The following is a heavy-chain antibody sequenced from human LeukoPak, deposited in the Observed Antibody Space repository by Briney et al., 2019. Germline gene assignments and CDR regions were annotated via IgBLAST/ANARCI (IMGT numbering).Heavy chain of an antibody. V-gene: IGHV1-18*01. CDR3: ARNIVVDPRFDP. CDR2: ISAYNGNT. D-gene: IGHD2-2*01. J-gene: IGHJ5*02. CDR1: GYTFTSYG. Sequence: ASVKISCKASGYTFTSYGISWVRQAPGQGLEWMGWISAYNGNTNYAQKLQGRVTMTTDTSTSTAYMELRSLRSDDTAVYYCARNIVVDPRFDPWGQGTLVTVSS.